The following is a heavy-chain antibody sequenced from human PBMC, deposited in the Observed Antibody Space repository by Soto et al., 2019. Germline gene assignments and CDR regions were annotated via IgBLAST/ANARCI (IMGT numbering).Heavy chain of an antibody. CDR3: ARDNPPLPSDAFDI. J-gene: IGHJ3*02. D-gene: IGHD1-26*01. V-gene: IGHV3-21*01. Sequence: GGSLRLSCAASGFTFSSYSMNWVRQAPGKGLEWVSSISSSSSYIYYADSVKGRFTISRDNAKNSLYLQMNSLRAEDTAVYYCARDNPPLPSDAFDIWGQGTMVTVSS. CDR2: ISSSSSYI. CDR1: GFTFSSYS.